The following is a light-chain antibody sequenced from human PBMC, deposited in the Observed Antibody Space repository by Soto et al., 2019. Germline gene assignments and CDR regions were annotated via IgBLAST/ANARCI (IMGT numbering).Light chain of an antibody. Sequence: QSALTQPASMSGSPGQSITISCTGTSSDVGGYKYVSWYQQHPGKAPKLMIYDVSNRPSGVSNRFSGSKSGNTASLTIFGLQAEDEADYYCSSYTSSSTLVFGGGTKLTVL. CDR3: SSYTSSSTLV. V-gene: IGLV2-14*01. J-gene: IGLJ2*01. CDR2: DVS. CDR1: SSDVGGYKY.